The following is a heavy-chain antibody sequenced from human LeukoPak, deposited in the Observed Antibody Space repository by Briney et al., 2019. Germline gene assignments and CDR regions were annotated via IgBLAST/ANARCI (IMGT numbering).Heavy chain of an antibody. J-gene: IGHJ4*02. D-gene: IGHD3-16*01. CDR1: GFSFSNLW. V-gene: IGHV3-7*05. Sequence: GGSLRLSCAASGFSFSNLWMSWVRQAPGKGLEWVANIKQDGSAISYVDSVKGRFTTSRDNAKNSLYLQMNSLRVEDTAVYYCARNRGAGGGYFDYWGQGALVTVSS. CDR2: IKQDGSAI. CDR3: ARNRGAGGGYFDY.